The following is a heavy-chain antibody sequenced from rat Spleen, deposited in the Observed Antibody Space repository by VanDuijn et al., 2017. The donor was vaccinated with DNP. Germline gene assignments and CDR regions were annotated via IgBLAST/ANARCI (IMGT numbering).Heavy chain of an antibody. CDR2: ISYSGGT. V-gene: IGHV3-1*01. CDR1: AYSITTNY. Sequence: EVQLQESGPGLVKPSQSLSLTCSVTAYSITTNYWGWIRKFPGNKMEWVGHISYSGGTSNNPSLKSRISITRDTSKNQFFLHLNSVTTEDTATYYCARWSDYFDYWGQGVMVTVSS. CDR3: ARWSDYFDY. J-gene: IGHJ2*01.